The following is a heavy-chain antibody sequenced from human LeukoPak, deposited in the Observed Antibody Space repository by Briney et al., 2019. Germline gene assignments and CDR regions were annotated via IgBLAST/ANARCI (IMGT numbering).Heavy chain of an antibody. CDR2: ISTSGGT. J-gene: IGHJ4*02. V-gene: IGHV3-23*01. Sequence: GGTLRLSCAASGFTFSNYAMSWVRQAPGKGLEWVSAISTSGGTYYADSVKGRFTISRDNSKNTLYLQVNSLRAEDTAIYYCSKGRTVTGTLALDYWGQGTLVTVSS. CDR1: GFTFSNYA. CDR3: SKGRTVTGTLALDY. D-gene: IGHD6-19*01.